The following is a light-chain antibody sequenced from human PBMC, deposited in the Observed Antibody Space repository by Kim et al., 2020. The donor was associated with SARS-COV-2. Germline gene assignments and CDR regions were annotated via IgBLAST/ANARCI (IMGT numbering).Light chain of an antibody. CDR3: QAWDSSTWV. J-gene: IGLJ3*02. Sequence: SYELTQPPSVSVSPGQTASITCSGDKLGDKYACWYQQKPGQSPVLVIYEDSKRPSGIPERFSGSNSGNTATLTLSGTQAMDEADYYCQAWDSSTWVSGGGTQLTVL. CDR1: KLGDKY. V-gene: IGLV3-1*01. CDR2: EDS.